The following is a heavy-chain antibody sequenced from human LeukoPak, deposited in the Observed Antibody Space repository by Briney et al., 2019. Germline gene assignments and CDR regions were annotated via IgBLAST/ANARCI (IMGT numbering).Heavy chain of an antibody. V-gene: IGHV6-1*01. CDR1: GDSVSSDSAA. CDR3: ARGSGYYDTGSFSFVDN. Sequence: SQTLSLTCAISGDSVSSDSAAWNWIRQSPSRGLEWLGRTYVTSQWFIDYAVSVKTRITIKSDTSRNQFSLELNSVTPEDTGVYYCARGSGYYDTGSFSFVDNWGQGTLVTVSS. D-gene: IGHD3-22*01. CDR2: TYVTSQWFI. J-gene: IGHJ4*02.